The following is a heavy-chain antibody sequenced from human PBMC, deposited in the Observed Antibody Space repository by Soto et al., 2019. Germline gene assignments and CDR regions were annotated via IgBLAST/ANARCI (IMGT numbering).Heavy chain of an antibody. Sequence: RLSRAAYGFTLSNNFLSWVRPSPGKGLEGVSVIYSGCSTYYAEPVKGRFTISRDHSKNTLYLQMNSLRAEDTAVYYWAREDGYRGGDAFDIWGQGTMVTVSS. CDR3: AREDGYRGGDAFDI. V-gene: IGHV3-66*01. CDR2: IYSGCST. D-gene: IGHD5-12*01. CDR1: GFTLSNNF. J-gene: IGHJ3*02.